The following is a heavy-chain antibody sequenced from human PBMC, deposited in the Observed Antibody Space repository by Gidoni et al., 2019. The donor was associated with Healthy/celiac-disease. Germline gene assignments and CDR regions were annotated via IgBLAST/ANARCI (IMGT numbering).Heavy chain of an antibody. D-gene: IGHD6-13*01. V-gene: IGHV3-23*01. CDR2: ISGSGGST. Sequence: EVQLLESGGGLVQPGGSLRLSCAASGFTLSSYARSWVRQAPGKGLEWVSAISGSGGSTHYADSVKGRFTISRDNSKNTLYLQRNSLRAEDTAVYYCAKYGSSSWPNFDYWGQGTLVAVSS. J-gene: IGHJ4*02. CDR3: AKYGSSSWPNFDY. CDR1: GFTLSSYA.